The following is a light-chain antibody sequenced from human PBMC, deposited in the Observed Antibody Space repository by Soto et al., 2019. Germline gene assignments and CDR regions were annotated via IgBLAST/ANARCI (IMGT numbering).Light chain of an antibody. Sequence: QSALTQPRSVSGSPGQSVTISCTGTSSDVGGYNHVSWYQQNPGEAPKVMIFDVSKRPSGVPDRFSGSKSDNTASLTIPGLQAEDEADYYCCSYAGSSAYVFGAGTKVTVL. J-gene: IGLJ1*01. V-gene: IGLV2-11*01. CDR3: CSYAGSSAYV. CDR1: SSDVGGYNH. CDR2: DVS.